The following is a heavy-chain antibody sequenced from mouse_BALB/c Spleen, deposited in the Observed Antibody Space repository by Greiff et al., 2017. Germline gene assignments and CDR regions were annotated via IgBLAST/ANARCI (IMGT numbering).Heavy chain of an antibody. V-gene: IGHV5-6*01. CDR1: GFTFSSYG. CDR3: ARQVDY. Sequence: EVQLVESGGGLVKPGGSLKLSCAASGFTFSSYGMSWVRQTPDKRLEWVATISSGGSYTYYPDSVKGRFTISRDNAKNTLYLQMSSLKSEDTAMYYCARQVDYWGQGTSVTVSS. J-gene: IGHJ4*01. CDR2: ISSGGSYT.